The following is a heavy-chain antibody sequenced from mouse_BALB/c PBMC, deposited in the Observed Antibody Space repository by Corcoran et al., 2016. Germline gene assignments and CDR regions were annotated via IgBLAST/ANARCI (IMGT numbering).Heavy chain of an antibody. CDR1: GYIFTDYG. Sequence: QIQLVQSGPELKKPGETVKISCKASGYIFTDYGMNWVKQAPGEDLKWMGWINTYTGEPTYADDFKGRFAFSLETSASTAYLQINNLKNEDKSTYFCARAPLHYYAMDYWGQGTSVTVSS. CDR3: ARAPLHYYAMDY. D-gene: IGHD6-1*01. CDR2: INTYTGEP. V-gene: IGHV9-1*02. J-gene: IGHJ4*01.